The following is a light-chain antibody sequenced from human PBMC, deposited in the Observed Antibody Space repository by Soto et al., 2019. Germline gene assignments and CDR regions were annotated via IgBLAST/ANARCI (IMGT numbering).Light chain of an antibody. Sequence: MRMTQSPSSFSASTGDRVTITCRASQGMTSYLAWYQQKPGKAPKLLIYAASTLQSGVPSRFSGSGSGTDFTLTISCLQSEDFATYYCQQYYSYPRAFGQGTKVDIK. CDR3: QQYYSYPRA. CDR1: QGMTSY. J-gene: IGKJ1*01. CDR2: AAS. V-gene: IGKV1-8*01.